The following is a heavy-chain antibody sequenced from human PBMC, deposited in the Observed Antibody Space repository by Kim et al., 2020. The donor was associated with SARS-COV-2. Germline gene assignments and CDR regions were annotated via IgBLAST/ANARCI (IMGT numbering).Heavy chain of an antibody. CDR1: GYTFTSYY. V-gene: IGHV1-46*01. J-gene: IGHJ6*02. Sequence: ASVKVSCKASGYTFTSYYMHWVRQAPGQGLEWMGIINPSGGSTSYAQKFQGRVTMTRDTSTSTVYMELSSLRSEDTAVYYCARDGGQDTAMVTYYYGMDVWGQGTTVTVSS. CDR3: ARDGGQDTAMVTYYYGMDV. D-gene: IGHD5-18*01. CDR2: INPSGGST.